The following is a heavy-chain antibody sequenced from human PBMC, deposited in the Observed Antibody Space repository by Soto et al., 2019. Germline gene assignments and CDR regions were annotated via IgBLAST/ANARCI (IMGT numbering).Heavy chain of an antibody. CDR1: SGSISSSNW. V-gene: IGHV4-4*02. CDR2: IYHSGST. CDR3: ASRIAVAGTGPPRYYFDY. D-gene: IGHD6-19*01. J-gene: IGHJ4*02. Sequence: QVQLQESGPGLVKPSGTLSLTCAVSSGSISSSNWWSWVRQPPGKGLEWIGEIYHSGSTNYNPYLKSRVTISVDKSKNQFSLKLSSVTAADTAVYYRASRIAVAGTGPPRYYFDYWGQGTLVTVSS.